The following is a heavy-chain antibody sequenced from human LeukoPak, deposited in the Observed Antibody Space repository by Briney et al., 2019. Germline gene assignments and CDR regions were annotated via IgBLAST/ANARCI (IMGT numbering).Heavy chain of an antibody. J-gene: IGHJ4*02. V-gene: IGHV3-74*01. D-gene: IGHD6-6*01. CDR3: VRDALEPRRDFDF. CDR2: IKTDGRST. Sequence: PRGSLRLSCAPSGFTFSNHWTHWVRQAQGKGLVWVSRIKTDGRSTTYADSGKGRFTTSRDNATQTPYLQMSGLRAEDTAVYYCVRDALEPRRDFDFWGQGTLVTVSS. CDR1: GFTFSNHW.